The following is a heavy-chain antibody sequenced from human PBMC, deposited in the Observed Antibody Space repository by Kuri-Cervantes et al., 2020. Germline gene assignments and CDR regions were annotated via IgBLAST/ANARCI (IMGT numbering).Heavy chain of an antibody. Sequence: SETLSLTCTVSGGTISSSSYYWGWIRQPPGKGLEWIGSIYYSGSTYYNPSLKSRVTISVDTSKNQFSLKLSSVTAADTAVYYCARIITEADAFDIWGQGTMVTVSS. CDR3: ARIITEADAFDI. V-gene: IGHV4-39*07. CDR1: GGTISSSSYY. D-gene: IGHD1-14*01. CDR2: IYYSGST. J-gene: IGHJ3*02.